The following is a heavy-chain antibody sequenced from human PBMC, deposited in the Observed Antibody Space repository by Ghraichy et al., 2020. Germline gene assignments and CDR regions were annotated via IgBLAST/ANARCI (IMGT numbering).Heavy chain of an antibody. CDR2: ISPDGTTR. V-gene: IGHV3-7*03. J-gene: IGHJ4*03. CDR3: AAYVGTSAY. Sequence: GGSLRLSCAASGFSFSNFWMNWVRQGPGRGLEWVANISPDGTTRRCVDSVKGRFTVSRDNAENSLSLPLSSLRVEDTAIYYCAAYVGTSAYWGHGTLITVSS. CDR1: GFSFSNFW. D-gene: IGHD3-10*02.